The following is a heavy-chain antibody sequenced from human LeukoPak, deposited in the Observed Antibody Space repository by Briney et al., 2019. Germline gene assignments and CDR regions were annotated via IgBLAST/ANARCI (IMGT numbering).Heavy chain of an antibody. Sequence: GGSLRLSCAASGFTFSNFAVSWVRQAPGKGLEWVSAISGSGGSTYYADSVKGRFTISRDNSKNTLYLQMNSLRAEDTAVYYCARERSSSGYPDDYWGRGTLVTVSS. V-gene: IGHV3-23*01. J-gene: IGHJ4*02. CDR1: GFTFSNFA. D-gene: IGHD3-22*01. CDR3: ARERSSSGYPDDY. CDR2: ISGSGGST.